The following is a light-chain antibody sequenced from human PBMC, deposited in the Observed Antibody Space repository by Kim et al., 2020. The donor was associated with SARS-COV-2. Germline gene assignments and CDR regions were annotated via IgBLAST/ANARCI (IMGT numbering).Light chain of an antibody. J-gene: IGLJ2*01. V-gene: IGLV1-40*01. CDR2: VNS. CDR1: SSNIGAGYD. CDR3: QSYDSSLSGVV. Sequence: QSVLTQPPSVSGAPGQRVTISCTGSSSNIGAGYDVHWYQQLPGTAPQLLIFVNSNRPSGVPDRFSGSKSGTSASLAITGLQAEDEADYYCQSYDSSLSGVVFGGGTQLTVL.